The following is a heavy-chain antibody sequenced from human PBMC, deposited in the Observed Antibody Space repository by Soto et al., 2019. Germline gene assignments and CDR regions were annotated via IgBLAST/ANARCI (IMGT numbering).Heavy chain of an antibody. Sequence: PSETLSLTCTVSGGSISSSSYYWGWIRQPPGKGLEGIGSIYYSGSTYYTPSLKSRVTLXXXTXXXXXSLXLXXVTXADTAVYYCARTVTTISNWFDPWGQGTLVTVSS. CDR2: IYYSGST. CDR1: GGSISSSSYY. V-gene: IGHV4-39*01. D-gene: IGHD4-17*01. CDR3: ARTVTTISNWFDP. J-gene: IGHJ5*02.